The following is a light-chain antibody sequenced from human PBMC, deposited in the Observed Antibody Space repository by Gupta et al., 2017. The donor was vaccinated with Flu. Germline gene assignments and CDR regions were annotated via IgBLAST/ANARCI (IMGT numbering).Light chain of an antibody. V-gene: IGKV2-30*01. CDR2: KAS. CDR3: RQGEHWPRT. J-gene: IGKJ1*01. CDR1: QGSVYSDENNY. Sequence: PASIFWSTRQGSVYSDENNYLTWFQQRPGQSPRRLTHKASYRDSGVPVRFSGSGSGTNLTLKISRVEAEDVGIYSCRQGEHWPRTFGQGTTVEIK.